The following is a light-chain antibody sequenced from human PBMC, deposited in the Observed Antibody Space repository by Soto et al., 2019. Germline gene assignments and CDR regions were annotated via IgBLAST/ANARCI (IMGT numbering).Light chain of an antibody. CDR2: WAS. CDR1: RSLLPITGETF. CDR3: QQYYTPPRT. J-gene: IGKJ1*01. V-gene: IGKV4-1*01. Sequence: VMTQTPLSLSVAPGQPASLSCKSSRSLLPITGETFLCWYQQKPGQPPKLLLYWASTREFGVPDRFSGSGSGTDFTLTISSLQTEDVAVYYCQQYYTPPRTFGHGTKVDIK.